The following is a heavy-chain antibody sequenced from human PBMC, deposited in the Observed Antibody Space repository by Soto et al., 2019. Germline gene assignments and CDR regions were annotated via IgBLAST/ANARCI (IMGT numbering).Heavy chain of an antibody. CDR3: AKDGDKNY. V-gene: IGHV3-23*01. CDR1: GISFSSYA. CDR2: ISASGYST. D-gene: IGHD7-27*01. J-gene: IGHJ4*02. Sequence: EVQLLESGGGLVQPGGSLRLSCAASGISFSSYAMTWVRQAPGKGREWVSGISASGYSTYYADSGKGRFTISRDNSENTLYLYMNSLRAEDKDVYDCAKDGDKNYWGQGTLVTVSS.